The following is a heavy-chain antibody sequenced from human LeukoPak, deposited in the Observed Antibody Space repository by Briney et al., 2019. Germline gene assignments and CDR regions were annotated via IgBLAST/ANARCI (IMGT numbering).Heavy chain of an antibody. Sequence: ASVKVSCKASGYTFTSYDINWVRQATGQGLEWMGWMSPNSGNTGYAHKFQGRVTMTRNTSISTAYMELSSLRSEDTAVYYCARRRLSSRGVGYNWFDPWGQGTLVTVSS. J-gene: IGHJ5*02. CDR2: MSPNSGNT. CDR3: ARRRLSSRGVGYNWFDP. V-gene: IGHV1-8*01. CDR1: GYTFTSYD. D-gene: IGHD6-13*01.